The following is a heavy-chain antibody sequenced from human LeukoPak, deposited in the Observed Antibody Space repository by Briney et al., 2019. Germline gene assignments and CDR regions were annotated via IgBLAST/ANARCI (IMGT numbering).Heavy chain of an antibody. CDR2: ISYDGSNK. D-gene: IGHD5-24*01. Sequence: GGSLRLSCAASGLTFSSYAMHWVRQAPGKGLEWVAVISYDGSNKYYADSVKGRFTISRDNSKNTLYLQMNSLRAEDTAVYYCATRDGYTLGFDYWGQGTLVTVSS. J-gene: IGHJ4*02. CDR1: GLTFSSYA. CDR3: ATRDGYTLGFDY. V-gene: IGHV3-30-3*01.